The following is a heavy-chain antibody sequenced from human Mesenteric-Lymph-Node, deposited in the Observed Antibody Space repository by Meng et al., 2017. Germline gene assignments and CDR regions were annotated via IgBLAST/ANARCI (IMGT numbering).Heavy chain of an antibody. Sequence: GESLKISCAASGFTFSNFAMSWVRQAPGKGLEWVAIIRDSGSDTYYADSVKGRFTISRDNSKNTLYLQMNSLRAEDVAIYYCAKQMGTTHGASDSWGQGTLVTVSS. CDR1: GFTFSNFA. CDR2: IRDSGSDT. CDR3: AKQMGTTHGASDS. J-gene: IGHJ4*02. V-gene: IGHV3-23*01. D-gene: IGHD2-15*01.